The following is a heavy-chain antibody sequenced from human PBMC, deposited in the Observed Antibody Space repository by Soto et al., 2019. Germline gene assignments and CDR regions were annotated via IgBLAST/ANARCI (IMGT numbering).Heavy chain of an antibody. Sequence: EVQLVESGGGLVQPGGSLRLSCAASGFTFSDHYMDWVRQAPGKGLEWVARIRNEPKDYTTEYAASVKGRFTISRYDSENSLYLQMNNLKTEDTAVYYCVRNLAAGGTFYFDYCGQGALVTVSS. J-gene: IGHJ4*02. CDR2: IRNEPKDYTT. CDR3: VRNLAAGGTFYFDY. D-gene: IGHD6-13*01. CDR1: GFTFSDHY. V-gene: IGHV3-72*01.